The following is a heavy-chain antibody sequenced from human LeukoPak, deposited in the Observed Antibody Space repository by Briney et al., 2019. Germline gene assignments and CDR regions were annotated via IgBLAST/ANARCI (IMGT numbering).Heavy chain of an antibody. D-gene: IGHD3-22*01. CDR2: ISGRGDNT. CDR1: GFTFSSYA. J-gene: IGHJ4*02. Sequence: TGGSLRLSCAASGFTFSSYAMSWVRQAPGKGLEWVSAISGRGDNTYYADSVKGRFTISRDNSKNTLFLQMNSLRAEDTAVYYCAKGLRTSYYDTSGYYLCDYWGQGTLVTVSS. CDR3: AKGLRTSYYDTSGYYLCDY. V-gene: IGHV3-23*01.